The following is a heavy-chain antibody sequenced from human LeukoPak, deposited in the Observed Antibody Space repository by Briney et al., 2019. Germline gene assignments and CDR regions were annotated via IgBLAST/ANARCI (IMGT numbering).Heavy chain of an antibody. J-gene: IGHJ4*02. V-gene: IGHV4-34*01. CDR1: GGSISSYY. Sequence: PSETLSLTCTVSGGSISSYYWSWIRQPPGKGLEWIGEINHSGSTNYNPSLKSRVTISVDTSKNQFSLKLSSVTAADTAVYYCAREPTVTTRYFDYWGQGTLVTVSS. CDR2: INHSGST. CDR3: AREPTVTTRYFDY. D-gene: IGHD4-11*01.